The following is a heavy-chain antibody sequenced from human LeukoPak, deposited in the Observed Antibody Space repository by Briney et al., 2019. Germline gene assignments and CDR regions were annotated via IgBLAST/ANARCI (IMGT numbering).Heavy chain of an antibody. CDR3: ARVDNGISGGDY. CDR1: GFTFSNYP. D-gene: IGHD4-23*01. CDR2: ISGTSGAI. Sequence: PGGSLRLSCAASGFTFSNYPMNWVRQAPGKGLECISYISGTSGAIHYSDSVKGRFTVSRDNAQNSLYLQMNSLRAEDTAEYYCARVDNGISGGDYWGQGTLVTVSS. J-gene: IGHJ4*02. V-gene: IGHV3-48*04.